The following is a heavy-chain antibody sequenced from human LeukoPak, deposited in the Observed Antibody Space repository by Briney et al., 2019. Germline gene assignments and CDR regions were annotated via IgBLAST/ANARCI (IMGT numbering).Heavy chain of an antibody. Sequence: GGSLRLSCAASGFTFSSYGIHWVRQAPGKGLEWVAFIRYDGSNKYYTDSVKGRFTISRDNSKNTLYLQMNSLRAEDTAVYYCAKGRGWEASYYYYYMDVWGKGTTVTVSS. D-gene: IGHD1-26*01. CDR2: IRYDGSNK. V-gene: IGHV3-30*02. CDR1: GFTFSSYG. CDR3: AKGRGWEASYYYYYMDV. J-gene: IGHJ6*03.